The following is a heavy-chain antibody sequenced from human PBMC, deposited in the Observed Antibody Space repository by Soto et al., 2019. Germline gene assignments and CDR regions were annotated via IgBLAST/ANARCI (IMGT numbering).Heavy chain of an antibody. CDR1: GFTFSSYA. Sequence: EVQLLESGGVLVQPGGALRLSCAASGFTFSSYAMSWVRQAPGKGLEWVSAISGSGGSTYYADSVKGRFTISRDNSKNTLYLQMNSLRSDDTALYYCAKARALAAARSWFDPWRQRTLVTVSS. D-gene: IGHD6-13*01. V-gene: IGHV3-23*01. CDR2: ISGSGGST. CDR3: AKARALAAARSWFDP. J-gene: IGHJ5*02.